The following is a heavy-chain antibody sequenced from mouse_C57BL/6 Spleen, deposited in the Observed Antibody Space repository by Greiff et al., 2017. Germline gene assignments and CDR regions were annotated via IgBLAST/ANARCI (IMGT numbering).Heavy chain of an antibody. D-gene: IGHD1-1*01. CDR2: IDPANGNT. Sequence: VQLQQSVAELMRPGASVKLSCTASGFNIKNTYMHWVKQRPEQGLEWIGRIDPANGNTKYAPKFQGKATITADTSSNTAYLQLSSLTSEDTAIYYCAVYYYGSSYDAMDYWGQGTSVTVSS. J-gene: IGHJ4*01. CDR3: AVYYYGSSYDAMDY. CDR1: GFNIKNTY. V-gene: IGHV14-3*01.